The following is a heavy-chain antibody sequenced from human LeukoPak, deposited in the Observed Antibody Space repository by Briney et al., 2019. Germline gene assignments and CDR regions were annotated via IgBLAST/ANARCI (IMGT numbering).Heavy chain of an antibody. V-gene: IGHV4-34*01. Sequence: SETLSLTCAVYGGSFSGYYWSWIRQPPGKGLEWVGEINHSGSTNYNPSLKSRVTISVDTSKNQFSLKLSSVTAADTAVYYCARVSPNGNYAFFDYWGQGTLVTVSS. D-gene: IGHD1-7*01. CDR3: ARVSPNGNYAFFDY. CDR2: INHSGST. J-gene: IGHJ4*02. CDR1: GGSFSGYY.